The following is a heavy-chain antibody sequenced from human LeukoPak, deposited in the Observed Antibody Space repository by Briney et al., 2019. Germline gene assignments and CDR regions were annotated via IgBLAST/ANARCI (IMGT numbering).Heavy chain of an antibody. Sequence: SETLSLTCTVSGGSISTSSYYWGWIRQPPGKGLEWIGSIYYSGSTYYNPSLKSRVTISVDTSKNQFSLKLTSVTAADTAVYYCASRKLGNDYWGQGTLVTVSS. J-gene: IGHJ4*02. CDR2: IYYSGST. CDR1: GGSISTSSYY. V-gene: IGHV4-39*07. D-gene: IGHD7-27*01. CDR3: ASRKLGNDY.